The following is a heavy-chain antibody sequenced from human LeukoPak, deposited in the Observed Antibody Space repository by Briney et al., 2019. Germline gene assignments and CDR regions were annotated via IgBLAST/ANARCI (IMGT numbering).Heavy chain of an antibody. J-gene: IGHJ4*02. Sequence: GASVKVSCKASGGTFSSYAISWVRQAPGQGLEWMGGIIPIFGTANYAQKFQGRVTITADESTSTAYMELSSLRSEDTAVYYCARAVRSNYYDSNYFDYWGQGTLVTVSS. CDR3: ARAVRSNYYDSNYFDY. D-gene: IGHD3-22*01. CDR2: IIPIFGTA. CDR1: GGTFSSYA. V-gene: IGHV1-69*13.